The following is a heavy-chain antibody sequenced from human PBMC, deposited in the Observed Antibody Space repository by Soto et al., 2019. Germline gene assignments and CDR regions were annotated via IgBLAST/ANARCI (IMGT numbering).Heavy chain of an antibody. J-gene: IGHJ3*02. CDR1: GYTFTSYY. Sequence: ASVKVSCKASGYTFTSYYMHWVRQAPGQGLEWMGIINPSGGSTSYAQKFQGRVTMTRDTSTSTVYMELSSLRSEDTAVYYCARGPLHRTPAPSNAAFDIWGQGTMVTVSS. V-gene: IGHV1-46*03. CDR2: INPSGGST. CDR3: ARGPLHRTPAPSNAAFDI. D-gene: IGHD2-2*01.